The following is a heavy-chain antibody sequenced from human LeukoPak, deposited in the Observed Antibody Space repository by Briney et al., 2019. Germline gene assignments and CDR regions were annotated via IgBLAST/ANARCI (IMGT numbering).Heavy chain of an antibody. CDR2: IYYSGST. Sequence: SETLSLTCTVSGGSISGYYWSWIRQPPGKGLEWIGHIYYSGSTNYNPSLKSRVTISVDTSKNQFSLKLSSVTAADTAVYYCARRHNSGWFLFDYWGRGTLVTVSS. D-gene: IGHD6-19*01. CDR1: GGSISGYY. CDR3: ARRHNSGWFLFDY. V-gene: IGHV4-59*08. J-gene: IGHJ4*02.